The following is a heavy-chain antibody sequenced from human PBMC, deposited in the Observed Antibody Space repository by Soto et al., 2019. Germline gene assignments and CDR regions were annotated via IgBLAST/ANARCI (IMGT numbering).Heavy chain of an antibody. CDR1: GGSSSADY. CDR3: PRQKVVTTDKPGTLDF. D-gene: IGHD2-15*01. J-gene: IGHJ6*04. Sequence: SETLSLPCKVSGGSSSADYWSCTRYPPSKRLECVGYFYYIGHTNYTLSLTCRLTMSVDTSKNKLSPKVTSWTAADTAQYYCPRQKVVTTDKPGTLDFWGKGATVTGPS. CDR2: FYYIGHT. V-gene: IGHV4-59*01.